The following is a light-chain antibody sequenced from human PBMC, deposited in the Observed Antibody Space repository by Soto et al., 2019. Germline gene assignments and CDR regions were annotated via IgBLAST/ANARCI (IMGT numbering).Light chain of an antibody. Sequence: IQMTQSPSSLSASVGDRVTITCRASQGIGTSLDWFQQKPGQAPKSLIYAASTLQTGVPSKFSGSGSGTDFSLSISSLQPDDFATYYCRQYKSYPITFGQGTRLEIK. J-gene: IGKJ5*01. CDR2: AAS. CDR3: RQYKSYPIT. V-gene: IGKV1-16*02. CDR1: QGIGTS.